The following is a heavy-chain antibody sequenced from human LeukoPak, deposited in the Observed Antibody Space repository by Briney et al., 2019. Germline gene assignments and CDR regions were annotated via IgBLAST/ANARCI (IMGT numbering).Heavy chain of an antibody. Sequence: SQTLSLTCTASGGSISSGGYYWSWIRQHPGKGLEWIGYIYYSGSTYYNPSLKSRVTISVDTSKNQFSLKLSSVTAADTAVYYCARAPPPLRFLEWLSPMDAWGQGTTVTVSS. CDR2: IYYSGST. V-gene: IGHV4-31*03. CDR3: ARAPPPLRFLEWLSPMDA. CDR1: GGSISSGGYY. J-gene: IGHJ6*02. D-gene: IGHD3-3*01.